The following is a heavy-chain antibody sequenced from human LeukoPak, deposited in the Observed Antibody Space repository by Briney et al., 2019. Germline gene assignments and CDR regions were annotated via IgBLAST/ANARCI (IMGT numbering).Heavy chain of an antibody. Sequence: GGSLRLSCAASGFTFSSYEMNWVRQAPGKGLEWVSYISSSGSTIYYADSVKGRFTISRDNAKNSLYLQMNSLRAEDTAVYYCARFTFTMTVVVPNFEYWGQGTLVTVSS. D-gene: IGHD3-22*01. CDR3: ARFTFTMTVVVPNFEY. CDR2: ISSSGSTI. J-gene: IGHJ4*02. CDR1: GFTFSSYE. V-gene: IGHV3-48*03.